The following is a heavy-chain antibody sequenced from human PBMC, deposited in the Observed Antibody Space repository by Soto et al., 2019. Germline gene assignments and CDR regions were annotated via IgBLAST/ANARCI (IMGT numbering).Heavy chain of an antibody. CDR2: IYYSGST. Sequence: SETLSLTCTVSGGSISSSTYYWGWIRQPPGKGLEWIGSIYYSGSTYYNPSLKSRVTISVDTSKNQFSLKLSSVTAADTAVYYCARLPSESYFDYWGQGTLVTVSS. D-gene: IGHD6-19*01. CDR1: GGSISSSTYY. J-gene: IGHJ4*02. V-gene: IGHV4-39*01. CDR3: ARLPSESYFDY.